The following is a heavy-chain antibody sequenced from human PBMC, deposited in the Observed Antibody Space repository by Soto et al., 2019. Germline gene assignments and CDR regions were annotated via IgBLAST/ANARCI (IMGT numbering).Heavy chain of an antibody. CDR3: ASLKTRYFDC. Sequence: PSETLSLTCTVSGGSISSGGYYWSWIRQHPGKGLEWIGDIYHGGSTNYNPSLKSRVTISVDTSKNQFSLKLSSVTAADTAVYYCASLKTRYFDCWGQGTLVTVSS. CDR1: GGSISSGGYY. D-gene: IGHD3-9*01. V-gene: IGHV4-61*08. J-gene: IGHJ4*02. CDR2: IYHGGST.